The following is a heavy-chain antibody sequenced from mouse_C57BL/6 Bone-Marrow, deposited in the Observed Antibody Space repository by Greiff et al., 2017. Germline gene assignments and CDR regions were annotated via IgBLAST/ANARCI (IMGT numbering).Heavy chain of an antibody. CDR1: GYTFTGYW. D-gene: IGHD2-1*01. Sequence: QVQLQQSGAELMKPGASVKLSCKATGYTFTGYWMEWVKQRPGHGLEWIGEIVPGSGSTNYNEKFKGKTTLPADTSSNTAYMQLRSLTTEDSAIYYCAREGNYDYAMYYCGQGTSVTVTS. J-gene: IGHJ4*01. CDR3: AREGNYDYAMYY. CDR2: IVPGSGST. V-gene: IGHV1-9*01.